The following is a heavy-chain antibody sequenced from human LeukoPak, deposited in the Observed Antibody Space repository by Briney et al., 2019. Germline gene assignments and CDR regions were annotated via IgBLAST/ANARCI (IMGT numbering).Heavy chain of an antibody. Sequence: GRSLRLSCAASGFTFSSYGMHWVRQAPGKGLEWVAVIWYDGSNKYYADSVKGRFTISRDNSKNTLYLQMNSLRAEDTAVYYCARDPDILTGPDCWGQGTLVTVSS. CDR2: IWYDGSNK. D-gene: IGHD3-9*01. CDR1: GFTFSSYG. J-gene: IGHJ4*02. CDR3: ARDPDILTGPDC. V-gene: IGHV3-33*01.